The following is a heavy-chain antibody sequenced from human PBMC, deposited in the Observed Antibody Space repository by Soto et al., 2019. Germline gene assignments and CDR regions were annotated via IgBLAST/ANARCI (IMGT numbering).Heavy chain of an antibody. Sequence: GGSLRLSCAASGFTFDDYAMHWVRQAPGKGLEWVSCISWNSGSIGYADSVKGRFTISRDNAKNSLYLQMNSLRAEDTALYYCAKDVEYSSSSRFEYWGQGTLVTVSS. D-gene: IGHD6-6*01. CDR2: ISWNSGSI. CDR3: AKDVEYSSSSRFEY. CDR1: GFTFDDYA. J-gene: IGHJ4*02. V-gene: IGHV3-9*01.